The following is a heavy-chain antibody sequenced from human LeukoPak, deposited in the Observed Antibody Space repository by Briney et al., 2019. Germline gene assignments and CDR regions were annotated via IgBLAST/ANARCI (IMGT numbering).Heavy chain of an antibody. CDR3: AKDEGSHYYDSSGFDY. CDR2: INSDGSST. V-gene: IGHV3-74*01. D-gene: IGHD3-22*01. Sequence: GGSLRLSCAASGFTFSSHWMHWVRQGPGKGLVWVSRINSDGSSTTYADSVKGRFTMSRDNSKNTLYLQMNSLRAEDTAVYYCAKDEGSHYYDSSGFDYWGQGTLVTVSS. J-gene: IGHJ4*02. CDR1: GFTFSSHW.